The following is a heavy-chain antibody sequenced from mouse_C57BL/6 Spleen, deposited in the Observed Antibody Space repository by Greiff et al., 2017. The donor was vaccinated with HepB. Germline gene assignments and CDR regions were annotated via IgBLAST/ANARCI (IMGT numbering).Heavy chain of an antibody. CDR3: ARRDYYGSSYDAMDY. D-gene: IGHD1-1*01. CDR2: ISSGSSTI. CDR1: GFTFSDYG. J-gene: IGHJ4*01. V-gene: IGHV5-17*01. Sequence: DVMLVESGGGLVKPGGSLKLSCAASGFTFSDYGMHWVRQAPEKGLEWVAYISSGSSTIYYADTVKGRFTISRDNAKNTLFLQMNSLRSEDTAMYYCARRDYYGSSYDAMDYWGQGTSVTVSS.